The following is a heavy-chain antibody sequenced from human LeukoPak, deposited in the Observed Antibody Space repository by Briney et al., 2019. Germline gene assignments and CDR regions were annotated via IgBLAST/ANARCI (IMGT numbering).Heavy chain of an antibody. J-gene: IGHJ4*02. CDR3: ASGGLVSRYLDH. V-gene: IGHV4-4*02. CDR2: IFHSGSK. D-gene: IGHD3-9*01. CDR1: GGSISSSTW. Sequence: TSGTLSLTCAVSGGSISSSTWWTWVRLPPGKGLEWIGEIFHSGSKNLNPSLKSRLTMSVDESKHEFSLKLTSVTAADTAVYYCASGGLVSRYLDHWGRGALVTVSS.